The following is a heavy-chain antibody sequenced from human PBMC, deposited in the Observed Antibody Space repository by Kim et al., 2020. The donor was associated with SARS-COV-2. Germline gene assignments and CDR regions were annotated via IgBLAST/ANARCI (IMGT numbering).Heavy chain of an antibody. Sequence: SETLSLTCTVSGGSISSYYWSWIRQPPGKGLEWIGYIYYSGSTNYNHPLKSRVTISVDTSKNQFSLKLSSVTAADTAVYYCARPAVDGWGYFDYWGQGTLVTVSS. CDR3: ARPAVDGWGYFDY. D-gene: IGHD6-19*01. CDR1: GGSISSYY. V-gene: IGHV4-59*08. CDR2: IYYSGST. J-gene: IGHJ4*02.